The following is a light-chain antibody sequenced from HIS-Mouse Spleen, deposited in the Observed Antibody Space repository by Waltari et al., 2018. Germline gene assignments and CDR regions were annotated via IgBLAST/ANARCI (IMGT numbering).Light chain of an antibody. Sequence: EIVLTQSPATLSLSPGERATLSCRASQSVSSYLALYQQKTGQAPRLLIYDASNRATGIPARFSGSGSGTDFTLTISSLEPEDFAVYYCQQRSNWYTFGQGTKLEIK. CDR2: DAS. CDR3: QQRSNWYT. CDR1: QSVSSY. J-gene: IGKJ2*01. V-gene: IGKV3-11*01.